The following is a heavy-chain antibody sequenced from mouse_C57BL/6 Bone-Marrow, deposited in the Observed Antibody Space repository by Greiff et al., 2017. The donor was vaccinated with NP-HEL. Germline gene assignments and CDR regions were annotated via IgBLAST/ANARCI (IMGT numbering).Heavy chain of an antibody. Sequence: EVQLQESEGGLVQPGSSMKLSCTASGFTFSDYYMAWVRQVPEKGLEWVANINYDGSSTYYLDSLKSRFIISRDNAKNILYLQMSSLKSEDTATYYCARFSRGYFDVWGTGTTVTVSS. CDR1: GFTFSDYY. J-gene: IGHJ1*03. V-gene: IGHV5-16*01. D-gene: IGHD1-1*01. CDR2: INYDGSST. CDR3: ARFSRGYFDV.